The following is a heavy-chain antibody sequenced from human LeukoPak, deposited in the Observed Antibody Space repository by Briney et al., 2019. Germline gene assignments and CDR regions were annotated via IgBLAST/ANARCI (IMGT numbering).Heavy chain of an antibody. Sequence: GASVKVSCKASGYTFTSYAMNWVRQAPGQGLEWVGWINTTTGNPTYDQGFTGRFVFSLDTSDSTAYLQISSLKAEDTAVYYCARAPPYCRGGSCYQDDFDIWGQGRMVSVSS. J-gene: IGHJ3*02. D-gene: IGHD2-15*01. V-gene: IGHV7-4-1*02. CDR2: INTTTGNP. CDR3: ARAPPYCRGGSCYQDDFDI. CDR1: GYTFTSYA.